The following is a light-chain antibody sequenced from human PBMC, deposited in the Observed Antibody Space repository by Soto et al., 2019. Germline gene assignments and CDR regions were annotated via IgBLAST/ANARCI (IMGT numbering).Light chain of an antibody. Sequence: QSALTQPRSVSGSPGQSVTISCTGTSSDVGAYKYVSWYQQHPGKAPKLMIYDVSERPSGVPDRFSGSKSGYTASLTISGLQAADEADYYCCSYTGSYTVMFGGGTKLTVL. CDR2: DVS. CDR1: SSDVGAYKY. CDR3: CSYTGSYTVM. J-gene: IGLJ3*02. V-gene: IGLV2-11*01.